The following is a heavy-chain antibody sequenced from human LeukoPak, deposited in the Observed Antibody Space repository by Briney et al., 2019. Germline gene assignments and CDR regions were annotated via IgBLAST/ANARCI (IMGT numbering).Heavy chain of an antibody. CDR1: GFTFSSYE. CDR2: ISSSGSTI. J-gene: IGHJ4*02. D-gene: IGHD6-13*01. Sequence: GGSLRLSCAASGFTFSSYEMNWVRQAPGKGLEWVSYISSSGSTIYYADSVKGRFTISRDNSKNTLYLQMNSLRAEDTAVYYCARDQNWSAGVDYWGQGTLVTVSS. CDR3: ARDQNWSAGVDY. V-gene: IGHV3-48*03.